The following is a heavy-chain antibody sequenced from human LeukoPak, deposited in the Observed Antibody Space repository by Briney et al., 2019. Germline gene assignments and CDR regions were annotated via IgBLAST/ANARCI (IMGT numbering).Heavy chain of an antibody. D-gene: IGHD3-22*01. J-gene: IGHJ4*02. CDR1: GFTFSSYG. Sequence: GGSLRLSCAASGFTFSSYGMHWVRQAPGKGLEWVAVISYDGSNKYYADSVKGRFTISRDNSKNTLYRQMNSLRAEDTAVYYCAAIVVVTTSVNAVGDYYFDYWGQGTLVTVSS. CDR2: ISYDGSNK. V-gene: IGHV3-30*03. CDR3: AAIVVVTTSVNAVGDYYFDY.